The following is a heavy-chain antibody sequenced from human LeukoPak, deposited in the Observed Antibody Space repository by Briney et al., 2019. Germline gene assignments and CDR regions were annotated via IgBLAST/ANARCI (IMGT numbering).Heavy chain of an antibody. CDR3: AKSVRSTVTLDAFDI. V-gene: IGHV3-23*01. D-gene: IGHD4-17*01. CDR2: ISGSGRTT. J-gene: IGHJ3*02. CDR1: GFTFSSYA. Sequence: PGGSLRLSCAASGFTFSSYAMSWVRQAPGEGLEWVSVISGSGRTTFYADSVKGRFTISRDNSKNTLYLQMNSLRAEDTAVYYCAKSVRSTVTLDAFDIWGQGTMVTVSS.